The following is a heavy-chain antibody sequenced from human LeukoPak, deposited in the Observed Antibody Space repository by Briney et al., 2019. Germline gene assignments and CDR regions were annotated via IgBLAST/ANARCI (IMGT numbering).Heavy chain of an antibody. Sequence: GGSLRLSCAASGFTFSGYWMGWVRQAPGKGLEWVANIKQDGSEKYYVDSVKGRFTISRDNAKNSLYLQMNSLRAEDTAVYYCARDREAVADYYFDYWGQGTLVTVSS. V-gene: IGHV3-7*01. CDR1: GFTFSGYW. J-gene: IGHJ4*02. CDR3: ARDREAVADYYFDY. D-gene: IGHD6-19*01. CDR2: IKQDGSEK.